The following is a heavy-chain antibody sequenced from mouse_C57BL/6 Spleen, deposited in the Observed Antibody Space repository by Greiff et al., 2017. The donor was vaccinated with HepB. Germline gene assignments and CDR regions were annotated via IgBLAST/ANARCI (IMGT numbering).Heavy chain of an antibody. CDR2: IYPGDGDT. Sequence: VHLVESGAELVKPGASVKISCKASGYAFSSYWMNWVKQRPGKGLEWIGQIYPGDGDTNYNGKFKGKATLTADKSSSTAYMQLSSLTSEDSAVYFCARSHHYYGSSYDYAMDYWGQGTSVTVSS. V-gene: IGHV1-80*01. CDR1: GYAFSSYW. CDR3: ARSHHYYGSSYDYAMDY. J-gene: IGHJ4*01. D-gene: IGHD1-1*01.